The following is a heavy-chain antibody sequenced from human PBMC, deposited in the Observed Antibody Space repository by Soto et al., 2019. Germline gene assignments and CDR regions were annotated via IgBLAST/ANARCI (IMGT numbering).Heavy chain of an antibody. V-gene: IGHV4-59*01. CDR2: LYNAGST. Sequence: SETLSLTCTVSGGSISRYYWSWIRQPPGKGLEWIGYLYNAGSTIYNPSLKSRVTISVDMSQNQFSLSLNYVTAADTAVYYCARDLWGYCGTDCYPLDVWGQGTTVTVS. CDR3: ARDLWGYCGTDCYPLDV. CDR1: GGSISRYY. J-gene: IGHJ6*02. D-gene: IGHD2-21*02.